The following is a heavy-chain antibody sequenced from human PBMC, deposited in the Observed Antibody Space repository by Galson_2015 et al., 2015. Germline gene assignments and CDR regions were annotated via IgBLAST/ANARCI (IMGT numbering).Heavy chain of an antibody. Sequence: SLRLSCAASGFSFSTYALHWVRQAPGKGLEWVAVIWYDGSNTYYADSVKGRFTISRDNSKNMLYLQMNSLRAEDTAIYYCARDTDAYDNSYYFDYWGQGALVTVSS. CDR2: IWYDGSNT. D-gene: IGHD5-12*01. V-gene: IGHV3-33*01. CDR1: GFSFSTYA. J-gene: IGHJ4*02. CDR3: ARDTDAYDNSYYFDY.